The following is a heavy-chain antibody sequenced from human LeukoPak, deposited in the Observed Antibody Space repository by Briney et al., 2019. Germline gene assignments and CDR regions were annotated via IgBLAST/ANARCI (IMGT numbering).Heavy chain of an antibody. CDR3: AKDVGKWESLHFFDY. V-gene: IGHV3-30*18. J-gene: IGHJ4*02. D-gene: IGHD1-26*01. CDR2: ISYDGSNK. Sequence: GGSLRLSCAASGFTFSSYGMHWVRQAPGKGLEWVAVISYDGSNKYYADSVKGRFTISRDNSKNTLYLQMNSLRAEDTAVYYCAKDVGKWESLHFFDYWGQGTLVTVSS. CDR1: GFTFSSYG.